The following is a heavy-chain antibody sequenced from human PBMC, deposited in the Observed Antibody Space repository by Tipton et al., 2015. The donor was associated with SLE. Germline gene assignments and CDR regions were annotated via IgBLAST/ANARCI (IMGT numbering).Heavy chain of an antibody. J-gene: IGHJ6*02. CDR1: GFNFDNYG. Sequence: SLRLSCAASGFNFDNYGMSWVRQAPGKGLEWVSYISSSSRTIYYADSVKGRFTISRDNAKNSLYLQMNSLRAEDTAVYYCARARGAPAAPPQYYYYYGMDVWGQGTTVTVSS. V-gene: IGHV3-48*01. D-gene: IGHD2-2*01. CDR3: ARARGAPAAPPQYYYYYGMDV. CDR2: ISSSSRTI.